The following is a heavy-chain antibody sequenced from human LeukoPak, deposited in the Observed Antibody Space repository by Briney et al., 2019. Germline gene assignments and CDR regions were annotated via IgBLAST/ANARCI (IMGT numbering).Heavy chain of an antibody. CDR3: AKGGVGATGI. Sequence: PGGSLRLSCAASGFTFDDYAMHWVRQAPGKGLEWVSGISWNSGSIGYADSVKGRFTISRDNSKNTLYLQMNSLRAEDTAVYYCAKGGVGATGIWGQGTMVTVSS. CDR1: GFTFDDYA. D-gene: IGHD1-26*01. V-gene: IGHV3-9*01. J-gene: IGHJ3*02. CDR2: ISWNSGSI.